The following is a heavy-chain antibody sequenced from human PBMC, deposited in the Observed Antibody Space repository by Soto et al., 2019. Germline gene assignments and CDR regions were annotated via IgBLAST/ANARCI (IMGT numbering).Heavy chain of an antibody. CDR3: SKDSSVVAAGSGGWFDP. Sequence: GGSLRVSCAASGFSFSTYVMHWVGQAPGKGLEWVATISYDGGNKFYADSAKGRFTISRDNSKNTLYLQMNSLRANDTAAYYCSKDSSVVAAGSGGWFDPWGQGTLVTVSS. CDR2: ISYDGGNK. J-gene: IGHJ5*02. D-gene: IGHD6-13*01. CDR1: GFSFSTYV. V-gene: IGHV3-30*18.